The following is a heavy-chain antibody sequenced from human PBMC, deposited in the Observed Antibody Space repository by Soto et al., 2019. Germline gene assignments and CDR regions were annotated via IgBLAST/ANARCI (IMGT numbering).Heavy chain of an antibody. CDR2: IYSGGTT. V-gene: IGHV3-53*01. CDR3: NGYGY. D-gene: IGHD5-12*01. J-gene: IGHJ4*02. Sequence: EVQLVESGGGLIQPGGSLRLSCVVSGFTVSSTNYRSWVRQAQGQGLEWVSVIYSGGTTYYADSVKGRFTISRDNSKNTLYLQRNSLIAEDTAVYFCNGYGYWGQGTLGTVSS. CDR1: GFTVSSTNY.